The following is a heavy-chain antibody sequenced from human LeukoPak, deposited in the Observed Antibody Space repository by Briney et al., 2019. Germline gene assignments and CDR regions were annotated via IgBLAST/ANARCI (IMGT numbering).Heavy chain of an antibody. D-gene: IGHD3-9*01. CDR2: ISWNSGSI. J-gene: IGHJ4*02. Sequence: GGSLRLSCAASGFTFDDYAMHWVRHAPGKGPEWVSGISWNSGSIAYADSVKGRFTISRDNAKNSLYLQMNSQRAEDTALYYCAKDSSSGYFDWLSGFDYWGQGTLVTVSS. CDR3: AKDSSSGYFDWLSGFDY. CDR1: GFTFDDYA. V-gene: IGHV3-9*01.